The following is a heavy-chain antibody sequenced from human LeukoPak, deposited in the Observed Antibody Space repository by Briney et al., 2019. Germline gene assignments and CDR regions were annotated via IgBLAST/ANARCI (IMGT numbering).Heavy chain of an antibody. D-gene: IGHD3-22*01. CDR3: ARDLGYYDSSGYLRGAEYFQH. Sequence: GGSLRLSCAASGFTVSSNYMSWVRQAPGKGLEWVSIIYSGGSTFYADSVKGRFTISRDNSKNTLYLQMNSLRAEDTAVYYCARDLGYYDSSGYLRGAEYFQHWGQGTLVTVSS. CDR1: GFTVSSNY. V-gene: IGHV3-53*01. CDR2: IYSGGST. J-gene: IGHJ1*01.